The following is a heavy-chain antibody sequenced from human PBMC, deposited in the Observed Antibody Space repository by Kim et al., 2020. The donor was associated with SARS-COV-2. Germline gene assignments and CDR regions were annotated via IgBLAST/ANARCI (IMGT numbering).Heavy chain of an antibody. CDR3: ARDYKAGY. CDR2: NRGGT. Sequence: NRGGTNYAKKFQGRVTMTRDTAISTAYMELSRLRSDDTAVYYCARDYKAGYWGQGTLVTVSS. D-gene: IGHD1-1*01. J-gene: IGHJ4*02. V-gene: IGHV1-2*02.